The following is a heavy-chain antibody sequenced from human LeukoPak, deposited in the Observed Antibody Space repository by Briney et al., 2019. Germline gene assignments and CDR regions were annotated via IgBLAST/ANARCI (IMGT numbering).Heavy chain of an antibody. CDR3: ASASSSGYYSFDY. CDR1: GFTFSGYW. Sequence: GGSLRLSCAASGFTFSGYWMHRVRQAPGKGLVWVSRINSDGRSTSYADSVKGRFTISRDNAKNTLDLQMNSLRAEDMAVYYCASASSSGYYSFDYWGHGTLVTVCS. CDR2: INSDGRST. J-gene: IGHJ4*01. V-gene: IGHV3-74*01. D-gene: IGHD3-22*01.